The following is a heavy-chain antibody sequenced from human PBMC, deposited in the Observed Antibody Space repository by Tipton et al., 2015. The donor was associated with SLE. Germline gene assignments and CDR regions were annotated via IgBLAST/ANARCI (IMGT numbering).Heavy chain of an antibody. D-gene: IGHD5-18*01. V-gene: IGHV3-7*04. CDR1: GFTFSSYW. CDR3: ARGKQLWDY. J-gene: IGHJ4*02. CDR2: MKQDGSEK. Sequence: SLRLSCAASGFTFSSYWMSWVRQAPEKGLEWVANMKQDGSEKYYVDSVKGRFTISRDNSKNSLYLQLNSLRAEDTALYYCARGKQLWDYWGQGTLVTVSS.